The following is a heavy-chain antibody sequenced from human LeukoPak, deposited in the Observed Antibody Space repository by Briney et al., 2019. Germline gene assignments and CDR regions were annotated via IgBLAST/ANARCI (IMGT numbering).Heavy chain of an antibody. D-gene: IGHD5-18*01. J-gene: IGHJ4*02. V-gene: IGHV3-21*01. CDR1: GFTFSSYS. Sequence: GGSLRLSCAASGFTFSSYSMNWVRQAPGKGLEWVSSISSSSSYIYYADSVKGRFTISRDNAKNTLYLQMNSLRAEDTAVYYCARKLNVDTAMVSQDYWGQGTLVTVSS. CDR3: ARKLNVDTAMVSQDY. CDR2: ISSSSSYI.